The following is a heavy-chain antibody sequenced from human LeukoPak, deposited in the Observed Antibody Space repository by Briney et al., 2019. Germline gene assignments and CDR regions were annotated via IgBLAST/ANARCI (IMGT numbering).Heavy chain of an antibody. Sequence: ASVKVSCKASGYTFTGYYMHWVRQAPGQGLEWMGWINPNSGGTNYAQKFQGRVTMTRDTSISTAYMELSGLRSDDTAVYYCARDKTYSSGWKPYYYYYMDVWGKGTTVTISS. J-gene: IGHJ6*03. D-gene: IGHD6-19*01. CDR3: ARDKTYSSGWKPYYYYYMDV. CDR2: INPNSGGT. CDR1: GYTFTGYY. V-gene: IGHV1-2*02.